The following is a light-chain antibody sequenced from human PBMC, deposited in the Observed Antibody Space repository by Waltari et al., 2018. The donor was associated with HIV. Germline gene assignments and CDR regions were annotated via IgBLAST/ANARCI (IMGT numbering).Light chain of an antibody. Sequence: QTVVTQEPSFSVSPGGTVTLTCGLTSGAVSTGYYPSWYQQTPGQSPSTLIYSTNTRAAGVPDRFSGSILGNKAALTITGAQADDESTYYCALYLGSGGSVFGGGTKLTVL. CDR2: STN. V-gene: IGLV8-61*01. CDR1: SGAVSTGYY. CDR3: ALYLGSGGSV. J-gene: IGLJ3*02.